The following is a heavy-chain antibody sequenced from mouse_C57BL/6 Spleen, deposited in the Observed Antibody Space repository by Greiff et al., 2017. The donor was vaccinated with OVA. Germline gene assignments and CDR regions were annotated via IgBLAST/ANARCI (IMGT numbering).Heavy chain of an antibody. V-gene: IGHV7-3*01. D-gene: IGHD2-4*01. J-gene: IGHJ3*01. Sequence: EVQRVESGGGLVQPGGSLSLSCAASGFTFTDYYMSWVRQPPGKALEWLGFIRNKANGYTTEYSASVKGRFTISRDNSQSILYLQMNALRAEDSATYYCARLYYDYDSPFAYWGQGTLVTVSA. CDR1: GFTFTDYY. CDR2: IRNKANGYTT. CDR3: ARLYYDYDSPFAY.